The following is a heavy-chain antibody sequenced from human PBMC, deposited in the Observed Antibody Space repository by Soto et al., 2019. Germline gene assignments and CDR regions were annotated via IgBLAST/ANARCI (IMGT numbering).Heavy chain of an antibody. D-gene: IGHD3-3*01. CDR3: ARGDGPYYDFWSGYYRGIWFEP. J-gene: IGHJ5*02. CDR1: GGSISSGGYS. V-gene: IGHV4-30-2*01. CDR2: IYHSGST. Sequence: SETVALTCAVSGGSISSGGYSWSWIRQPLGKGLVWIGYIYHSGSTYYNPSLKSRVTISVDRSKNQFSLKLSSVTAADTAVYYCARGDGPYYDFWSGYYRGIWFEPWGQGTLVTVSS.